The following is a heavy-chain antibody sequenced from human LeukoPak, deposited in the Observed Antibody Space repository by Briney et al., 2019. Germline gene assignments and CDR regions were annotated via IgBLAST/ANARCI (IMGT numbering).Heavy chain of an antibody. Sequence: ASVKVSCKASGYSFTSYAMHWVRQAPGQRPEWMGWINAGNGNTKYSQKFQGRVTITRDTSASTAYMELSSLRSEDTAVYYCARVISGSYSASDYWGQGTLVTVSS. J-gene: IGHJ4*02. D-gene: IGHD1-26*01. CDR1: GYSFTSYA. CDR3: ARVISGSYSASDY. V-gene: IGHV1-3*01. CDR2: INAGNGNT.